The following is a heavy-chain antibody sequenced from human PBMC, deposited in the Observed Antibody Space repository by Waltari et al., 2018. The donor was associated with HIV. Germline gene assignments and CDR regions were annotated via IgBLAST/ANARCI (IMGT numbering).Heavy chain of an antibody. Sequence: QVQLVESGGGVVQPGGSLRLSCAASGFTFSSYGMHWFGQAPGKGREWVAVIRYDGSNKDYADSVKGLFTISRDNSKNPLYLQMNGLGAEDTAVYYCAKGPRRGYFYYFDYWGEGTLVTVSS. CDR2: IRYDGSNK. CDR1: GFTFSSYG. V-gene: IGHV3-30*02. D-gene: IGHD3-3*01. CDR3: AKGPRRGYFYYFDY. J-gene: IGHJ4*02.